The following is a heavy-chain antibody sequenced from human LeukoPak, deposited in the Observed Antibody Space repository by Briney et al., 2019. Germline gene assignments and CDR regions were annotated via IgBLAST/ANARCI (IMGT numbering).Heavy chain of an antibody. V-gene: IGHV4-61*02. CDR3: ARVSHYYDSSGYYYVRAFDI. CDR1: GGSISNNNYY. CDR2: ISTSGST. J-gene: IGHJ3*02. D-gene: IGHD3-22*01. Sequence: SETLSLTCTVSGGSISNNNYYWSWIRQPAGKGLEWIGRISTSGSTNYNPSLKSRVTMSVDTSNNQFSLKLSSVTAADTAVYYCARVSHYYDSSGYYYVRAFDIWGQGTMVTVSS.